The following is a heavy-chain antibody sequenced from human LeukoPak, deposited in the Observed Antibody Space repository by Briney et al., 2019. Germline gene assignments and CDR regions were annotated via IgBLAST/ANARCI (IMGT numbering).Heavy chain of an antibody. CDR3: TTNHPDILTGYSDGADY. V-gene: IGHV3-15*07. D-gene: IGHD3-9*01. Sequence: GGSLRLSCAASGFTFSSYWMHWVRQAPGKGLEWVGRIKSKTDGGTTDYAAPVKGRFTISRDDSKNTLYLQMNSLKTEDTAVYYCTTNHPDILTGYSDGADYWGQGTLVTVSS. CDR2: IKSKTDGGTT. CDR1: GFTFSSYW. J-gene: IGHJ4*02.